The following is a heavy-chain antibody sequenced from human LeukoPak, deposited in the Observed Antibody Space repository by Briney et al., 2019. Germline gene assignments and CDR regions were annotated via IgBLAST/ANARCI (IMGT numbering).Heavy chain of an antibody. Sequence: SETLSLTCAVYGGSFSGYYWSWIRQPPGKGLEWIGEINHSGSTNYNPSLKSRVTISVDTSKNRFSLKLSSVTAADTAVYYCAMIAAGGYWGQGTLVTVSS. V-gene: IGHV4-34*01. D-gene: IGHD6-13*01. CDR2: INHSGST. J-gene: IGHJ4*02. CDR1: GGSFSGYY. CDR3: AMIAAGGY.